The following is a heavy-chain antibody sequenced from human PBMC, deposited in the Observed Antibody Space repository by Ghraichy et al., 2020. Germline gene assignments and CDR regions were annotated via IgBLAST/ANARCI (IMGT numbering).Heavy chain of an antibody. CDR3: ARDGRLRTEGISGMDV. D-gene: IGHD1-1*01. CDR1: GFTVSTNY. Sequence: GESLNISCAASGFTVSTNYMSWVRQAPGKGLEWVSVIYSGGSTYYADSVKGRFTISRDNSKNTLYLQMNSLRAEDTAVYYCARDGRLRTEGISGMDVWGQGTTVTVSS. CDR2: IYSGGST. V-gene: IGHV3-53*01. J-gene: IGHJ6*02.